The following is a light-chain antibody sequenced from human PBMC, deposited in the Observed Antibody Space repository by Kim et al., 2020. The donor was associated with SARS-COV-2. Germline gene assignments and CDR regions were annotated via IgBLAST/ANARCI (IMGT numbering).Light chain of an antibody. V-gene: IGKV3-15*01. Sequence: EIVMTQSPVTLSVSPGESATLSCRASESISSRLAWLQQKPGQAPRLLMDHASTRATGIPARCSGSGSGTEFTLTISSVQSEDFAIYYCQHYHNWPPITFGQGTRLEIK. CDR3: QHYHNWPPIT. CDR2: HAS. J-gene: IGKJ5*01. CDR1: ESISSR.